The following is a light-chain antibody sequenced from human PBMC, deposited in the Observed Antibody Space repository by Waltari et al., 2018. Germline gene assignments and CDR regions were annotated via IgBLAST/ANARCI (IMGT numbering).Light chain of an antibody. CDR1: QSVGTY. CDR2: DAS. Sequence: EIVLTQSPAILSFSPGERATLSCRASQSVGTYLAWYQQRPGQSPRLLLYDASYRATGIPARFSGSGSETDFTLTISRLQPEDFAVYYCQQRRNWPVTFGGGTRVQI. V-gene: IGKV3-11*01. J-gene: IGKJ4*01. CDR3: QQRRNWPVT.